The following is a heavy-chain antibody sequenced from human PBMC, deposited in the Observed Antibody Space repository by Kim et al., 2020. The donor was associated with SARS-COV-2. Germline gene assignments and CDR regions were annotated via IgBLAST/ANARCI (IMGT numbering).Heavy chain of an antibody. J-gene: IGHJ4*02. CDR1: GFTFNSFT. D-gene: IGHD6-25*01. CDR3: ARDRSGQTCCVGH. V-gene: IGHV3-21*01. CDR2: ISRTGEKV. Sequence: GGSLRLSCAASGFTFNSFTMNWVRQAPGKGLEWVSSISRTGEKVFHADSVAGRFTISRHNSKNLVYMHMSSLRVEHTAIYYCARDRSGQTCCVGHWGRGTLVSVSS.